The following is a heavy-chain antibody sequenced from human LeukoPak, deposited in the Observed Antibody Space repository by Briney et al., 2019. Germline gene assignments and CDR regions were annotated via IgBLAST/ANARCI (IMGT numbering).Heavy chain of an antibody. J-gene: IGHJ4*02. CDR2: IYPVDSVT. Sequence: GESLKISCKGSGYSFTSYWIGWVRQMPGKGLGWMGIIYPVDSVTRYSPSFQAQSTIPADKPSSTAYLQWSSLKASDTAMYYCARERGVVVPAAPDYWGQGTLVTVSS. D-gene: IGHD2-2*01. CDR3: ARERGVVVPAAPDY. CDR1: GYSFTSYW. V-gene: IGHV5-51*04.